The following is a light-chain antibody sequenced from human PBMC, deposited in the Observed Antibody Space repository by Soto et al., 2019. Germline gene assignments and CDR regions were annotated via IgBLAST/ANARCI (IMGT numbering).Light chain of an antibody. J-gene: IGKJ1*01. CDR2: GAS. CDR1: QSVRNNY. Sequence: EIVFTQSPPPLSLSTGERATLSRRASQSVRNNYLAWYQQKPGQAPRLLIYGASNRATGIPDRFSGSGSGTDFTLTISRLEPEDFAVYYCQQYGSSGTFGQGTKVDIK. CDR3: QQYGSSGT. V-gene: IGKV3-20*01.